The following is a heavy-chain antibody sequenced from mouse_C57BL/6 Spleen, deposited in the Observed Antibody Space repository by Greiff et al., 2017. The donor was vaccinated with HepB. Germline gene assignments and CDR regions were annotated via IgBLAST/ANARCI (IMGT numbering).Heavy chain of an antibody. CDR3: ARRWGGSSLYYAMDY. D-gene: IGHD1-1*01. J-gene: IGHJ4*01. Sequence: QVQLQQSGPELVKPGASVKISCKASGYAFSSSWMNWVKQRPGKGLEWIGRIYPGDGDTNYNGKFKGKATLTADKSSSTAYMQLSSLTSEDSAVYCCARRWGGSSLYYAMDYWGQGTSVTVSS. CDR1: GYAFSSSW. V-gene: IGHV1-82*01. CDR2: IYPGDGDT.